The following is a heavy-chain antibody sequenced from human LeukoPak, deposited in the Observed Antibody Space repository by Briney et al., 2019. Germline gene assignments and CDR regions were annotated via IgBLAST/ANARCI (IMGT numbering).Heavy chain of an antibody. V-gene: IGHV3-21*01. CDR2: ISSSSYI. D-gene: IGHD3-10*01. CDR3: ASSTDPEYYYGSGSYPSYYYYGMDV. J-gene: IGHJ6*02. Sequence: GGSLRLSCAASGFTFSSYSMNWVRQAPGKGLEWVSSISSSSYIYYADSVKGRFTISRDNAKNSLYLQMNSLRAEDTAVYYCASSTDPEYYYGSGSYPSYYYYGMDVWGQGTTVTVSS. CDR1: GFTFSSYS.